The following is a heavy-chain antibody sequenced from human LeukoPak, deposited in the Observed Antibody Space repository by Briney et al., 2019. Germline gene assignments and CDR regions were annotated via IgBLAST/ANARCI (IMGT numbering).Heavy chain of an antibody. CDR3: VKSGPDFGDLPSEYYFDF. Sequence: GGSLRLSCAASGFTFSSYGMHWVRQAPGKGLEWVAVISYDGSNKYYADSVRGRFTISRDNSKNTLHLQMNSLRAEDTAAYYCVKSGPDFGDLPSEYYFDFWGQGTLVTVSS. CDR1: GFTFSSYG. D-gene: IGHD4-17*01. J-gene: IGHJ4*02. V-gene: IGHV3-30*18. CDR2: ISYDGSNK.